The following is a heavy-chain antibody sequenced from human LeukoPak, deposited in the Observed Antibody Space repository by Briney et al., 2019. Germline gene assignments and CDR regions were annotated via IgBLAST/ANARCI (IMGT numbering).Heavy chain of an antibody. CDR1: GYTFTTYG. J-gene: IGHJ4*02. V-gene: IGHV1-18*01. CDR3: VRMRVCRDYVDFDY. CDR2: INTYNGHP. Sequence: ASVKVSCKASGYTFTTYGIEWVRQAPGQGLEWMGWINTYNGHPEYAREVHHRVTMTTDTSTSTAYMELRSLRSDDTAVYYCVRMRVCRDYVDFDYWGQGTLVTVSS. D-gene: IGHD4-17*01.